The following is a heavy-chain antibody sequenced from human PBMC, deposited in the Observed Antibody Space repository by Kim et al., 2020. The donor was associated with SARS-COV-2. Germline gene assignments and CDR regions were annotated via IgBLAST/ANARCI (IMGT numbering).Heavy chain of an antibody. CDR3: ARPYGGGY. CDR2: IYHRGYT. CDR1: GESLVTSDYY. V-gene: IGHV4-39*01. D-gene: IGHD2-15*01. Sequence: SETLSLTCIVSGESLVTSDYYWGWIRQPPGKGLEWIASIYHRGYTSYNPSLQSRVSISMDKNRNQFSLQLKSMTAADTAMYHCARPYGGGYWGQGIMVTVSS. J-gene: IGHJ1*01.